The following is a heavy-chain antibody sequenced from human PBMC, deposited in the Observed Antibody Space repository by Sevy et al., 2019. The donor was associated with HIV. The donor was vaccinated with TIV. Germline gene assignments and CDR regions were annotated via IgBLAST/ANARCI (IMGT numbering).Heavy chain of an antibody. V-gene: IGHV3-73*01. CDR1: GYTFSDSA. J-gene: IGHJ4*02. Sequence: GGSLRLSCAASGYTFSDSAIHWVRQASGKGLEWIGRIRTKTKTYATAYAASLKGRFTICRDDSYSTAYLEMTSLKTDSTAVYYCTLLWGRRESSDSYTFYFDYWGQGTLVTVSP. CDR3: TLLWGRRESSDSYTFYFDY. D-gene: IGHD3-22*01. CDR2: IRTKTKTYAT.